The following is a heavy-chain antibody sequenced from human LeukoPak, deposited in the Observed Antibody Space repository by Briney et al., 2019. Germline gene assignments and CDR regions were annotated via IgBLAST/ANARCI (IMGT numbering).Heavy chain of an antibody. CDR3: ARDRAAGTLDF. Sequence: SETLSLTCAVYGGSFSGYYWSWIRQPPGKGLEWIGYIQYSGTTEYNPSLASRATISVDTAKDQFSLNLRSVTAADTAVYYCARDRAAGTLDFWGQGTLVTVSS. D-gene: IGHD6-13*01. J-gene: IGHJ4*02. V-gene: IGHV4-34*11. CDR2: IQYSGTT. CDR1: GGSFSGYY.